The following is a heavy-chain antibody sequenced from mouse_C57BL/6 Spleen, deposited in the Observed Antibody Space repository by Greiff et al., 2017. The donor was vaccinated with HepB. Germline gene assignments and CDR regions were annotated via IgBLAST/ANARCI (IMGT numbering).Heavy chain of an antibody. CDR2: IYPGGGYT. D-gene: IGHD3-2*02. V-gene: IGHV1-63*01. CDR1: GYTFTNYW. Sequence: QVQLQQSGAELVRPGTSVKMSCKASGYTFTNYWIGWAKQRPGHGLEWIGDIYPGGGYTNYNEKFKGKATLTADKSSSTAYMQFSSLTSEDSAIYYCARRGLSGGSLWYFDVWGTGTTVTVSS. J-gene: IGHJ1*03. CDR3: ARRGLSGGSLWYFDV.